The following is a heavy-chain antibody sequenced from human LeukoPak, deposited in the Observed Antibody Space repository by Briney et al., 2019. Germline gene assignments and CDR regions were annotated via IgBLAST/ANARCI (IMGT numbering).Heavy chain of an antibody. Sequence: PSETLSLTCTVSGGSINIAGYYWGWIRQSPGRGLEWIGSTYYSGTTYYNASLKSRVTISVDTSKNQFSLNLNSVTAADTAVYYCARHWAAIAGRGYFDFWGQGTLVTVSS. CDR3: ARHWAAIAGRGYFDF. CDR2: TYYSGTT. CDR1: GGSINIAGYY. D-gene: IGHD6-19*01. J-gene: IGHJ4*02. V-gene: IGHV4-39*01.